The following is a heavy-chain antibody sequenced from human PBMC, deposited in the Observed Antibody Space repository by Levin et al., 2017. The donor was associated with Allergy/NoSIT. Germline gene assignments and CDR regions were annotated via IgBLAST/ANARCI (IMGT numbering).Heavy chain of an antibody. CDR1: GFTFSRFD. Sequence: PGGSLRLSCAASGFTFSRFDMHWLRQPAGKGLEWVSAIGTSGDTYYAGSVKGRFSISREDAKNSLYLQMNSLRAEDTAVYYCARVYSYGDDAFDIWGQGTMVTVSS. J-gene: IGHJ3*02. V-gene: IGHV3-13*01. CDR2: IGTSGDT. D-gene: IGHD5-18*01. CDR3: ARVYSYGDDAFDI.